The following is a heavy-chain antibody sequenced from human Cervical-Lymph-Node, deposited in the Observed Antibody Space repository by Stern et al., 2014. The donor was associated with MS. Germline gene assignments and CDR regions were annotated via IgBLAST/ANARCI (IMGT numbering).Heavy chain of an antibody. CDR1: GFTFSSYG. J-gene: IGHJ6*02. CDR3: ARAQEYYDILTGYRPYYYYGMDV. V-gene: IGHV3-33*01. CDR2: IWYDGSNK. Sequence: VQLVESGGGVVQPGRSLRLSCAASGFTFSSYGMHWVRQAPGKGLEWGAVIWYDGSNKYYADSVKGRFTISRDNSKNTLYLQMNSLRAEDTAVYYCARAQEYYDILTGYRPYYYYGMDVWGQGTTVTVSS. D-gene: IGHD3-9*01.